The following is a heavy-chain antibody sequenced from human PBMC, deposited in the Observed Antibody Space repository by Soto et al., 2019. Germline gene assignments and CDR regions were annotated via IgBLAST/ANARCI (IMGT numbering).Heavy chain of an antibody. Sequence: GGSLRLSCAASGFTFSSYAMSWVRQAPGRGLEWVSRISESGGSTFYADSVKGRFAISRDNSKNTLYLQMNSLRAEDTAVYYCVKANTYCCNGICPMNTFDYWGQGALVTVSS. V-gene: IGHV3-23*01. CDR1: GFTFSSYA. CDR3: VKANTYCCNGICPMNTFDY. D-gene: IGHD2-8*01. J-gene: IGHJ4*02. CDR2: ISESGGST.